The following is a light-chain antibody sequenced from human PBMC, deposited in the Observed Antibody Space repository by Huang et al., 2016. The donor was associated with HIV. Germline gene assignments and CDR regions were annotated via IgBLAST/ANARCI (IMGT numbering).Light chain of an antibody. V-gene: IGKV1-12*01. CDR1: QDISSW. Sequence: DIQLTQSPSSVSASEGDTVRITCRASQDISSWLAWYQQKPREAPTLLIHSTAILQSGVPSRFNGSGSGTDFFLTINSLRPDDFATYYCQQANMYPRSFGQGTRLDIK. J-gene: IGKJ5*01. CDR3: QQANMYPRS. CDR2: STA.